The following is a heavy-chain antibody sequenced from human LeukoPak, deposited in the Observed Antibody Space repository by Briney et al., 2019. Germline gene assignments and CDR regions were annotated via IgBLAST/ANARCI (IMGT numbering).Heavy chain of an antibody. Sequence: ASVKVSCKASGYTFTGYYMHWVRQAPGQGLEWMGWINPNSGGTNYAQKFQGRVTMTRDTSISTAYMELSRLRSDDTAVYYCASGAAAGTADDYYYYMDVWGKGTTVTISS. J-gene: IGHJ6*03. CDR2: INPNSGGT. CDR1: GYTFTGYY. V-gene: IGHV1-2*02. CDR3: ASGAAAGTADDYYYYMDV. D-gene: IGHD6-13*01.